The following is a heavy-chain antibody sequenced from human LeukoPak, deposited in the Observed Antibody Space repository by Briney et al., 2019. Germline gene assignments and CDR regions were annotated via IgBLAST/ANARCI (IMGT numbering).Heavy chain of an antibody. D-gene: IGHD5-12*01. J-gene: IGHJ4*02. CDR1: GYTFTGYY. V-gene: IGHV1-46*01. CDR2: INPSGGST. Sequence: ASVKVSCKASGYTFTGYYMHWVRQAPGQGLEWMGIINPSGGSTSYAQKFQGRVTMTRDMSTSTVYMELSSLRSEDTAVYYCARVLINSGYDSNYGYFDYWGQGTLVTVSS. CDR3: ARVLINSGYDSNYGYFDY.